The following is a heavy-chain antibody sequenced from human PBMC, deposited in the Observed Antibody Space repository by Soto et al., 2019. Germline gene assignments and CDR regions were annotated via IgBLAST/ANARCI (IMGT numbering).Heavy chain of an antibody. CDR1: GFTFSSYA. V-gene: IGHV3-23*01. J-gene: IGHJ6*02. CDR2: ISGSGGST. CDR3: AKERMIFIEAHHGMDV. Sequence: EVQLLESGGGLVQPGGSLRLSCAASGFTFSSYAMSWVRQAPGKGLEWVSAISGSGGSTYYADSVKGRFTISRDNSKNTLYLQMNSLRADDKAVHYCAKERMIFIEAHHGMDVWGQGTTVTVSS. D-gene: IGHD2-15*01.